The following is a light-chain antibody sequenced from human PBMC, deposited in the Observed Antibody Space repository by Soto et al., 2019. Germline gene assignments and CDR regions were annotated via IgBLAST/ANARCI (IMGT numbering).Light chain of an antibody. CDR3: SAYTTRSAV. J-gene: IGLJ1*01. V-gene: IGLV2-14*01. CDR1: SSDVGGYHY. CDR2: EVT. Sequence: QSALTQPASVSGSPGQSITISCTGTSSDVGGYHYVSWYQQLPGKAPKLMIYEVTKRPSGVSNRFSGSKSDNTASLTISGLQAEDEADYYCSAYTTRSAVFGTVTKVTVL.